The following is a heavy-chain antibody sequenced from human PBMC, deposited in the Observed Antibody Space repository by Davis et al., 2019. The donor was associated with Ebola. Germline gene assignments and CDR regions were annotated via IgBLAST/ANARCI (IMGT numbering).Heavy chain of an antibody. Sequence: ESLKISCAASGFTFSGSAMHWVRQASGKGLEWVGRIRSKANSYATAYAASVKGRFTISRDDSKDTAYLQMNSLKTEDTAVYYCTRQGQAWGQGTLVTVSS. CDR2: IRSKANSYAT. J-gene: IGHJ5*02. CDR1: GFTFSGSA. CDR3: TRQGQA. V-gene: IGHV3-73*01.